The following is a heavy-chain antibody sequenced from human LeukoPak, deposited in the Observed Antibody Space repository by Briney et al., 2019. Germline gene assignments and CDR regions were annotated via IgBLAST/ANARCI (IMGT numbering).Heavy chain of an antibody. CDR2: IYDSGSS. D-gene: IGHD1-7*01. CDR1: GDSISSGDYY. Sequence: PSETLSLTCTVSGDSISSGDYYCGWIRQPPGKGLEWIGSIYDSGSSYSNPSLKSRVTISVDSSKNQFSLKLSSVTAADTAVYYCARDPGWNYAGGVRYMDVWGKGTTVTVSS. CDR3: ARDPGWNYAGGVRYMDV. J-gene: IGHJ6*03. V-gene: IGHV4-39*07.